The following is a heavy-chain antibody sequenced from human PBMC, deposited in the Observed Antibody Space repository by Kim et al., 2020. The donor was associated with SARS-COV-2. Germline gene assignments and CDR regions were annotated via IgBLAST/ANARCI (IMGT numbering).Heavy chain of an antibody. CDR2: IWYDEKSE. V-gene: IGHV3-33*01. CDR1: GFIFSNDG. J-gene: IGHJ3*02. CDR3: ARALYYSTADAFDI. D-gene: IGHD2-2*01. Sequence: GVSLSLSCAASGFIFSNDGMHWVRQAPGKGLEWVAVIWYDEKSEYYADSVRGRFTISRDNSKDTVYLQMNSLRAEDTAVYYCARALYYSTADAFDIWGQG.